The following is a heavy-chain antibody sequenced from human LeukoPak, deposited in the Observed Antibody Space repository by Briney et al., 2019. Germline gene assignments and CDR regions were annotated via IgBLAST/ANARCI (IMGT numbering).Heavy chain of an antibody. D-gene: IGHD4-23*01. CDR2: INVGSGNT. J-gene: IGHJ4*02. Sequence: ASVKVSCKASGYTFSNYAIHWVRQAPGQRLEWMGWINVGSGNTKYSQKFQGRLTITRDTSTSTVYMELSSLRSEDTAVYYCAGGNSLHYFDYWGQGTLVTVSS. CDR1: GYTFSNYA. V-gene: IGHV1-3*01. CDR3: AGGNSLHYFDY.